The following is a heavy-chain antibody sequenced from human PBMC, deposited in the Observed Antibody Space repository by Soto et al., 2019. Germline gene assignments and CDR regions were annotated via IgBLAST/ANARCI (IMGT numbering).Heavy chain of an antibody. CDR2: IYSGGST. J-gene: IGHJ4*02. CDR1: GFSVTANY. D-gene: IGHD2-21*01. CDR3: HCYGY. Sequence: EVQVVESGGGLIQPGGSLRLYCEVSGFSVTANYMSWVRQAPGKGLEWVSVIYSGGSTYYIDSVKGRFSISRDISKNTLYLQMNSLRAEDTAVYYCHCYGYWGQGTLVTGSS. V-gene: IGHV3-53*01.